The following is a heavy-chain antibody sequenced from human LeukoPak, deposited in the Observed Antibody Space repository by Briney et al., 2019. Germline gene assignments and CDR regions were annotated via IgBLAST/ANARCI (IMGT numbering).Heavy chain of an antibody. CDR3: ARHPTPLQWLVRGDFDY. D-gene: IGHD6-19*01. CDR2: IYYSGST. V-gene: IGHV4-39*01. J-gene: IGHJ4*02. Sequence: SETLSLTCTVSGGSISSSSYYWGCIRQPPGKGLECIGSIYYSGSTYYNPSLKSRVTISVDTSKNQFSLKLSSVTAADTAVYYCARHPTPLQWLVRGDFDYWGQGTLVTVSS. CDR1: GGSISSSSYY.